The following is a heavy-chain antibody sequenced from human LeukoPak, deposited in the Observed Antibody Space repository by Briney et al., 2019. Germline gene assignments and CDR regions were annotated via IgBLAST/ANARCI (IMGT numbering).Heavy chain of an antibody. V-gene: IGHV3-48*03. CDR1: GFTFSSYE. CDR3: AELGITMIGGV. D-gene: IGHD3-10*02. J-gene: IGHJ6*04. CDR2: ISSSGSTI. Sequence: GGSLRLSCAASGFTFSSYEMNWVRPAPGKGLEGVSYISSSGSTIYYADSVKGRFTISRDNAKNSLYLQMNSLRAEDTAVYYCAELGITMIGGVRGKGTTVTISS.